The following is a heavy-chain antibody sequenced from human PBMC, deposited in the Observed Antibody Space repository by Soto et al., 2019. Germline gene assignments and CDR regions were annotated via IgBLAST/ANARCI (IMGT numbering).Heavy chain of an antibody. V-gene: IGHV3-23*01. CDR2: ISGNGGTA. Sequence: EVQLLESGGGLVQPGGSLRLSCAASGFTFSVYGMTLVRQGPGKGLEWVSLISGNGGTAYYADSVEGRFTISRDNSKNTLYLQMNSLRAEDTAVYYCAKNPEEIVPGGADYWGQGTLVTVSS. J-gene: IGHJ4*02. CDR3: AKNPEEIVPGGADY. CDR1: GFTFSVYG. D-gene: IGHD2-15*01.